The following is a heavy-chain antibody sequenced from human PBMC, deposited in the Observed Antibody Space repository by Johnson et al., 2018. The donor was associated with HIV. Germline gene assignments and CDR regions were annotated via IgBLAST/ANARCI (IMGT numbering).Heavy chain of an antibody. D-gene: IGHD4-17*01. CDR3: ARERRTDYDYDAFDI. Sequence: EVQLVESGGALVQPGGSLRLSCEASGFTFTNHAMTWVRQAPGKGLEWVAGISGGGYATYYTDSVRGRFTISRDNSKNTVSLRMNRLRAEDTAIYYCARERRTDYDYDAFDIWGQGTMVTVSS. J-gene: IGHJ3*02. V-gene: IGHV3-23*04. CDR1: GFTFTNHA. CDR2: ISGGGYAT.